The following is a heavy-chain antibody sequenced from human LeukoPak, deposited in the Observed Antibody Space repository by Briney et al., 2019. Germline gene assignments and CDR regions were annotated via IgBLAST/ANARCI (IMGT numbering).Heavy chain of an antibody. CDR3: ARVRGVLYYYYMDV. CDR1: GGSISSHY. J-gene: IGHJ6*03. D-gene: IGHD3-10*01. V-gene: IGHV4-59*11. CDR2: IYYSGST. Sequence: SETLSLTCTVSGGSISSHYWSWIRQPPGKGLEWIGYIYYSGSTNYNPSLRSRVTISVDTSKNQFSLKLSSVTAADTAVYYCARVRGVLYYYYMDVWGKGTTVTASS.